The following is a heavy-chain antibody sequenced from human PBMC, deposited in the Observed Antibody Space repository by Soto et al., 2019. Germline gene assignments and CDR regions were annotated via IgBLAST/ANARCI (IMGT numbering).Heavy chain of an antibody. CDR1: GFIVRNYA. CDR3: AKDRLSGNSVWDPFDV. Sequence: LRLSCAASGFIVRNYAMSWVRQAPGKGLEWVSGIHGDSSGTFYTDSVKGRFTMSRDNSNLYLQMNSLRADDTATYYCAKDRLSGNSVWDPFDVWGQGTVVTVSS. D-gene: IGHD1-26*01. J-gene: IGHJ3*01. CDR2: IHGDSSGT. V-gene: IGHV3-23*01.